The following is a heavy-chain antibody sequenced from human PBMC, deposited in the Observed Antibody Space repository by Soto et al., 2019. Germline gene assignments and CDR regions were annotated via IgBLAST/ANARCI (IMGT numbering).Heavy chain of an antibody. V-gene: IGHV3-33*01. D-gene: IGHD3-3*01. CDR3: ARDSVYDFWSGPPPLSDV. CDR1: GFTFSSYG. CDR2: IWYDGSNK. Sequence: GGSLRLSCAASGFTFSSYGMHWVRQAPGKGLEWVAVIWYDGSNKYYADSVKGRFTISRDNSKNTLYLQMNSLRAEDTAVYYCARDSVYDFWSGPPPLSDVWGQGTTVTVSS. J-gene: IGHJ6*02.